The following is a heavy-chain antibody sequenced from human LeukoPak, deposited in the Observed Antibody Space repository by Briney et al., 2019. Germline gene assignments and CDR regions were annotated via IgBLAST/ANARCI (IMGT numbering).Heavy chain of an antibody. D-gene: IGHD1-1*01. CDR3: AREFVLTIADYYGMDV. J-gene: IGHJ6*02. CDR1: GGTFSSYA. CDR2: IIPIFGTA. Sequence: SVKVSCKASGGTFSSYAISWVRQAPGQGLEWMGGIIPIFGTANYAQKFQGRVTMTRDTSTSTVHMELSSLRSEDTVVYYCAREFVLTIADYYGMDVWGQGTTVTVSS. V-gene: IGHV1-69*05.